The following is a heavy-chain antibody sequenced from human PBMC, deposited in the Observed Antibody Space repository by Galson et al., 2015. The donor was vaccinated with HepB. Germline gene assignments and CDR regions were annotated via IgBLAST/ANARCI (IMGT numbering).Heavy chain of an antibody. Sequence: SLRLSCAASGFTFSSYAMHWVRQAPGKGLEWVAVISYDGSNKYYADSVKGRFTISRDNSKNTLYLQMNSLRAEDTAVYYCARTQYSSSWYGYYYYYGMDVWGQGTTVTASS. CDR3: ARTQYSSSWYGYYYYYGMDV. D-gene: IGHD6-13*01. CDR2: ISYDGSNK. J-gene: IGHJ6*02. V-gene: IGHV3-30-3*01. CDR1: GFTFSSYA.